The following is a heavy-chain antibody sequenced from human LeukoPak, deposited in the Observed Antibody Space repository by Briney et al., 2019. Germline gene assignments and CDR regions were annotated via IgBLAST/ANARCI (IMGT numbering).Heavy chain of an antibody. D-gene: IGHD5-12*01. CDR3: ARDVAYYFDY. J-gene: IGHJ4*02. CDR1: GYTFTDYY. V-gene: IGHV1-2*02. CDR2: INPNSGGT. Sequence: ASVKVSCKVYGYTFTDYYMHWVRQAPGQGLEWMGWINPNSGGTNYAQKFQGRVTMTRDTSISTAYMELSRLRSDDTAVYYCARDVAYYFDYWGQGTLVTVSS.